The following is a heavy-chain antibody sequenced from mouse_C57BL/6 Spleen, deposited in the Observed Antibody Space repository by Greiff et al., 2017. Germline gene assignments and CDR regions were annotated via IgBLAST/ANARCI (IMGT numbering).Heavy chain of an antibody. CDR2: IYPSDSET. V-gene: IGHV1-61*01. CDR1: GYTFTSYW. Sequence: VQLQQPGAELVRPGSSVKLSCKASGYTFTSYWMDWVKQRPGQGLEWIGNIYPSDSETNYNQKFKDKATLTVDKSSSTAYIQLSSLTSEDSAVYYCARSRFDGYYFAYWGQGTLVTVSA. D-gene: IGHD2-3*01. CDR3: ARSRFDGYYFAY. J-gene: IGHJ3*01.